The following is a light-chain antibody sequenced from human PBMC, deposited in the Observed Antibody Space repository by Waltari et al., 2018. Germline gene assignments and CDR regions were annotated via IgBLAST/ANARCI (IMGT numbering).Light chain of an antibody. Sequence: ELVMTQSPATLSVSPGEGATLSCRASQSVRSNLAWYQQKPGQAPRLLIYGASTRATGIPARFNGGGSGTEFTLTISSLQSEDFATYYCQQYNNWPGTFCQGTKVEIK. V-gene: IGKV3-15*01. CDR2: GAS. J-gene: IGKJ1*01. CDR3: QQYNNWPGT. CDR1: QSVRSN.